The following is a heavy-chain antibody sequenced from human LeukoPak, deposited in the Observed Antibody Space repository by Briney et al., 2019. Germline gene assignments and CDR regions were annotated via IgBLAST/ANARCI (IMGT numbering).Heavy chain of an antibody. Sequence: SETLSLTCAVYGGSFSGYYWSWIRQPPGKGLEWIGEINHSGSTNYNPSLKSRVTISVDTSKNQFSLKLSSVTAADTAVYYCASRGEPDSSGWLNWFDPWGQGTLVTVSS. D-gene: IGHD6-19*01. J-gene: IGHJ5*02. CDR1: GGSFSGYY. CDR3: ASRGEPDSSGWLNWFDP. CDR2: INHSGST. V-gene: IGHV4-34*01.